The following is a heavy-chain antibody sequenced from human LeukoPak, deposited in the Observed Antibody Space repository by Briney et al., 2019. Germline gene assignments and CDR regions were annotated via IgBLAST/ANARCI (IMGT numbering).Heavy chain of an antibody. CDR3: ARTPGDWSPFDC. CDR2: IYHRGNT. Sequence: SETLSLTCTVSGGSISSGGYYWSWIRQPPGKDLEWIGYIYHRGNTYYNPSLKSRITISIDRSKNQFSLKLNSVTAADTAVYYCARTPGDWSPFDCWGQGTLVTVSS. CDR1: GGSISSGGYY. V-gene: IGHV4-30-2*01. D-gene: IGHD3/OR15-3a*01. J-gene: IGHJ4*02.